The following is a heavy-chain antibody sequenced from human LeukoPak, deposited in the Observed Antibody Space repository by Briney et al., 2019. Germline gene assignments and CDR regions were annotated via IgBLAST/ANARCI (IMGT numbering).Heavy chain of an antibody. D-gene: IGHD6-19*01. CDR1: GFTFSNAW. V-gene: IGHV3-15*01. CDR2: IKSKTDGGTT. J-gene: IGHJ4*02. CDR3: TTLAVAGTRFGY. Sequence: GGSLRLSCAASGFTFSNAWMSWVRQAPGKGLEWVGRIKSKTDGGTTDYAAPAKGRFTISRDDSKNTLYLQMNSLKAEDTAVYYCTTLAVAGTRFGYWGQGTLVTVSS.